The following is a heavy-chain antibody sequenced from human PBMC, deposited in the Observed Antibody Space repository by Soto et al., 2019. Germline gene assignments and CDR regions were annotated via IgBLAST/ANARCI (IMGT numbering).Heavy chain of an antibody. V-gene: IGHV3-30*18. D-gene: IGHD4-4*01. J-gene: IGHJ6*02. CDR2: VSFDSKNK. Sequence: LVESGGGVVRPGGSLTLSCVGSGYSFHSYRLHWVRQAPGKGLERVATVSFDSKNKYYIDSVEGRFTISRDNSKNVMSLQMNSLRHEDTAVYYCAKESVEATYSYYGMDVWGPGTAVTVSS. CDR3: AKESVEATYSYYGMDV. CDR1: GYSFHSYR.